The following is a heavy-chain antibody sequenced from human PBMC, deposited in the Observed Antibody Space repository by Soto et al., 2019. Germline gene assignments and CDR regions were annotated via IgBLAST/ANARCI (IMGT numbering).Heavy chain of an antibody. CDR3: AHILPVTMSAFDI. D-gene: IGHD4-17*01. Sequence: QITLKESGPTLVKPTQTLTLTCTFSGFSLNTSGVGVGWVRQPPGRALEWLAVIYWTDDKRYSPSLKSRLSITKDTSKNQVVLTMTNMDPMDTAIFFRAHILPVTMSAFDIWGQGTMVIVSS. CDR1: GFSLNTSGVG. CDR2: IYWTDDK. V-gene: IGHV2-5*01. J-gene: IGHJ3*02.